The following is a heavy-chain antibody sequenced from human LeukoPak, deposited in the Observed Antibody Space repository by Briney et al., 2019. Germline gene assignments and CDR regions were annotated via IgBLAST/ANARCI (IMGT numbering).Heavy chain of an antibody. D-gene: IGHD5-12*01. CDR3: AKGYDHSYYYGMDV. CDR1: GFTFSSYA. V-gene: IGHV3-23*01. Sequence: GGSLRLSCAASGFTFSSYAMSWVRQAPGKGLEWVSAISGSGGSTYYADSVKGRFTISRDNSKNTLYLQMNSLRAEDTAVYYCAKGYDHSYYYGMDVWGQGTTVTVSS. J-gene: IGHJ6*02. CDR2: ISGSGGST.